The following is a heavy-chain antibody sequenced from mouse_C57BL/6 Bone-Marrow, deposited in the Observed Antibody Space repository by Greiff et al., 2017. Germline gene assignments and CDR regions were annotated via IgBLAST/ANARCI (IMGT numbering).Heavy chain of an antibody. J-gene: IGHJ1*03. CDR1: GFTFSSYA. Sequence: QVVESGGGLVKPGGSLKLSCAASGFTFSSYAMSWVRQTPEKRLEWVATISDGGSYTYYPDNVKGRFTISRDNAKNNLYLQMSHLKSEDTAMYYCARDNYWYFDVWGTGTTVTVSS. CDR2: ISDGGSYT. CDR3: ARDNYWYFDV. V-gene: IGHV5-4*01.